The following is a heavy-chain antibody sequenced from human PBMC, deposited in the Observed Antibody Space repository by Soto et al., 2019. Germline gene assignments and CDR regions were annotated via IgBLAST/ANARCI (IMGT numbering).Heavy chain of an antibody. V-gene: IGHV4-39*01. Sequence: SETLSLTCIVSGGSITSTIDYWGWIRQSPGKGLEWIGNIYYDGSTFYNPSLKSRVTISVDTSKRQFSLRVSSVTAADTAVYYCARRGRESWRNWFDSCGHGTLVTVSS. CDR1: GGSITSTIDY. D-gene: IGHD6-13*01. J-gene: IGHJ5*01. CDR2: IYYDGST. CDR3: ARRGRESWRNWFDS.